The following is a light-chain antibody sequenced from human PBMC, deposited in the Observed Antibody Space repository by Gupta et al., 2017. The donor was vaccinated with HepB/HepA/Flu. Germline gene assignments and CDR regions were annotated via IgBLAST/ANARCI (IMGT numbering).Light chain of an antibody. CDR2: AAS. V-gene: IGKV1-9*01. Sequence: DIQLPQSPSLLPASVGDRVTITCRASQGISSYLAWYQQKPGKAPKLLISAASTLQSGVPSRFSGSGSGTEFTLTISSLQPEDFATYYCQQRNSYPYTFGQGTKLEIK. CDR3: QQRNSYPYT. J-gene: IGKJ2*01. CDR1: QGISSY.